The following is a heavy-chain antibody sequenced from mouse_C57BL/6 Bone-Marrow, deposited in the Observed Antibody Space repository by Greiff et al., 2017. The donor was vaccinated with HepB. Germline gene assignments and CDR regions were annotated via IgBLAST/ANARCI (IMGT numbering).Heavy chain of an antibody. CDR1: GFNIKNTY. J-gene: IGHJ4*01. D-gene: IGHD1-1*01. V-gene: IGHV14-3*01. CDR3: ARGGVVDYYAMDY. CDR2: IDPANGNT. Sequence: EVQLVESVAELVRPGASVKLSCTASGFNIKNTYMHWVKQRPEQGLEWIGRIDPANGNTKYAPKFQGKATITADPSSNTAYLQLSSLTSEDTAIYYCARGGVVDYYAMDYWGQGTSVTVSS.